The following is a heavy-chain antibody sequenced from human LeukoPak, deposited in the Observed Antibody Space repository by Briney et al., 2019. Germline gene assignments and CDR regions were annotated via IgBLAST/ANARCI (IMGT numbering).Heavy chain of an antibody. D-gene: IGHD1-26*01. CDR2: INPSGGST. CDR1: GYTFTSYY. CDR3: ARVSYRALQYYYYGMDV. V-gene: IGHV1-46*01. Sequence: ASVKVSCKASGYTFTSYYMHWVRQAPGQGLEWMGIINPSGGSTSYAQKFQGRVTMTRDTSTSTVYMELSRLRSDDTAVYYCARVSYRALQYYYYGMDVWGQGTTVTVSS. J-gene: IGHJ6*02.